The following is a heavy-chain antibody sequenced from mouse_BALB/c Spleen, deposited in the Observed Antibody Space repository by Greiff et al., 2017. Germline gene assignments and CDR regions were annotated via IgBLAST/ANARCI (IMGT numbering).Heavy chain of an antibody. CDR1: GDSITSGYY. CDR3: AREGMDY. V-gene: IGHV3-6*02. J-gene: IGHJ4*01. CDR2: ISYDGSN. Sequence: EVQLQQSGPSLVKPSQTLSLTCSVTGDSITSGYYWNWIRQFPGNKLEWMGYISYDGSNNYNPSLKNRISITRDTSKNQFFLKLNSVTTEDAATYYCAREGMDYWGQGTSVTVSS.